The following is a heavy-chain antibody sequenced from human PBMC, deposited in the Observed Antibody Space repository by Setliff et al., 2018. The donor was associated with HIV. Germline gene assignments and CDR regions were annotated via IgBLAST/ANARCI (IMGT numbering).Heavy chain of an antibody. Sequence: ASVKVSCKASGYTFTNYAIHWVRQAPGQGLEWMGWINAGNGDTQYSQKFQGRVTITRDTSASTSNMELSSLRSEDTAVYYCVRYGTTSLDYWGQGSLVTVSS. D-gene: IGHD2-2*01. J-gene: IGHJ4*02. V-gene: IGHV1-3*01. CDR2: INAGNGDT. CDR3: VRYGTTSLDY. CDR1: GYTFTNYA.